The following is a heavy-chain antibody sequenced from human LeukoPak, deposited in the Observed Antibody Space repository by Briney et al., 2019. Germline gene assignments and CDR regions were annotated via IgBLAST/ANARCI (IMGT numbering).Heavy chain of an antibody. Sequence: GASVKVSCKASGYTLTSYYIHWVRQAPGQGLEWMGIINPSGGSTSYAQKFQGRVTMTRDTSTSTVYMELSSLRSEDTAVYYCARGIVVVPAAIKFRTLDYWGQGTLVTVSS. CDR1: GYTLTSYY. CDR3: ARGIVVVPAAIKFRTLDY. CDR2: INPSGGST. D-gene: IGHD2-2*02. V-gene: IGHV1-46*01. J-gene: IGHJ4*02.